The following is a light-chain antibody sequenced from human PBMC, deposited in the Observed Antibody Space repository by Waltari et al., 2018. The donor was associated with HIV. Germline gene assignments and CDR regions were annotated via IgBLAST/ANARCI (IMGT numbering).Light chain of an antibody. CDR1: QSVSGL. Sequence: EIVMTQSPATLSVSPGETGTLSCRASQSVSGLLAWYQVKPGQSPRLLIYHVSTRATGVPARFSGSGSETEFTLTISSLQSEDVAVYYCQQYENWPTFGQGTKVEIK. J-gene: IGKJ1*01. CDR2: HVS. V-gene: IGKV3-15*01. CDR3: QQYENWPT.